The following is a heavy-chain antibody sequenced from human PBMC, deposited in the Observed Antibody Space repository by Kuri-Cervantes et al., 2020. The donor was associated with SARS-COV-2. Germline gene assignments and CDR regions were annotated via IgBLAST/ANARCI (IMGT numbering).Heavy chain of an antibody. Sequence: GGSLRLSCAASGFTVSSNYMSWVRQAPGKGLEWVAVISYDGSNKYYADSVKGRFTISRDNSKNTLYLQMNSLRAEDTAVYYCAKDRIGVFGVEYYYGMDVWGQRTTVTVSS. CDR1: GFTVSSNY. J-gene: IGHJ6*02. CDR3: AKDRIGVFGVEYYYGMDV. CDR2: ISYDGSNK. D-gene: IGHD3-3*01. V-gene: IGHV3-30*18.